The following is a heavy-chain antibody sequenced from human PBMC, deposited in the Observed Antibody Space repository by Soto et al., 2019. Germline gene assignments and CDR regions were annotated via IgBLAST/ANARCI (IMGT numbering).Heavy chain of an antibody. CDR1: GYIFTAYS. CDR3: AREENCSDGICYSEYFQR. D-gene: IGHD2-15*01. J-gene: IGHJ1*01. Sequence: ASVKVSCKASGYIFTAYSMHWVRQAPGQGLEWMGVVNPSGGSTNYAQKFQARITMTRDTSTSTVSMDLSSLTSEDTAVYYCAREENCSDGICYSEYFQRWGQGTLVTVSS. CDR2: VNPSGGST. V-gene: IGHV1-46*01.